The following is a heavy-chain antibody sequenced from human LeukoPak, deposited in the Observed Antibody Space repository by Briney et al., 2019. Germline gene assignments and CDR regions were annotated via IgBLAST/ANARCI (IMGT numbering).Heavy chain of an antibody. CDR3: ARANTRVLRFLEWFEKDDY. Sequence: PGGSLRLSCAASGFTFSSYWMHWVRQAPGKGLVWASRINSDGSSTSYADSVKGRFTISRDNAKNTLYLQMNSLRAEDTAVYYCARANTRVLRFLEWFEKDDYWGQGTLVTVSS. CDR2: INSDGSST. CDR1: GFTFSSYW. J-gene: IGHJ4*02. D-gene: IGHD3-3*01. V-gene: IGHV3-74*01.